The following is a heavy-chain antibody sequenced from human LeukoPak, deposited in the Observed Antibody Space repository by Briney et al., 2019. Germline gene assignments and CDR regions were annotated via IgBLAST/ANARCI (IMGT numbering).Heavy chain of an antibody. CDR1: GYTFTSYY. D-gene: IGHD2-15*01. CDR3: AAYQNYCSGGSCYLD. V-gene: IGHV1-46*01. Sequence: ASVKVSCKASGYTFTSYYMHWVRQAPGQGLEWMGIINPSGGSTSYAQKFQGRVTMTRDTSTSTVYMELSSLRSEDTAVYYCAAYQNYCSGGSCYLDWGQGTLVTVPS. J-gene: IGHJ4*02. CDR2: INPSGGST.